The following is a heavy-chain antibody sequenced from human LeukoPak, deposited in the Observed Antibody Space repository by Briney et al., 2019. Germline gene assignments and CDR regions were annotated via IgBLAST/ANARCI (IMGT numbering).Heavy chain of an antibody. J-gene: IGHJ1*01. CDR1: GFTFSTYW. V-gene: IGHV3-74*01. CDR3: ARAPSEIGGYYPEYFRH. Sequence: RGSLRLSCAASGFTFSTYWMHWVRQAPGKGLVWVSRIKSDGSTNYADSVKGRFTISRDNAKNTVSLQMNSLRPEDTGVYYCARAPSEIGGYYPEYFRHWGQGTLVTVSS. D-gene: IGHD3-22*01. CDR2: IKSDGST.